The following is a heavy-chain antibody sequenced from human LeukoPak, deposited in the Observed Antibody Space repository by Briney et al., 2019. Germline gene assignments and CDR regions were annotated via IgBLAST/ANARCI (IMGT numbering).Heavy chain of an antibody. CDR2: MNPNNGNT. Sequence: SVKVSCKASGYTFTSYDINWVRQATGQGLEWMGWMNPNNGNTGYAQKFQGRVTMTRSTSISTAYMELSSLRSEDTAVYYCARLASSSWPLYYYYGMDVWGQGTTVTVSS. V-gene: IGHV1-8*01. CDR3: ARLASSSWPLYYYYGMDV. J-gene: IGHJ6*02. CDR1: GYTFTSYD. D-gene: IGHD6-13*01.